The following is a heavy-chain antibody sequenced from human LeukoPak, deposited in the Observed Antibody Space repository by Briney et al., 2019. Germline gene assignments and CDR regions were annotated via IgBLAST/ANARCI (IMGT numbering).Heavy chain of an antibody. CDR1: RFTFTTRW. CDR2: IKEDGSEK. V-gene: IGHV3-7*01. J-gene: IGHJ4*02. CDR3: GSGSGWTFEY. D-gene: IGHD6-19*01. Sequence: GGSLRLSCAASRFTFTTRWMNWVRQAPGKGLEWVAIIKEDGSEKLYVDSVKGRFTISRDNAKNSLYLQMDNLRAQDTAVYHCGSGSGWTFEYWGQGTQVTVSS.